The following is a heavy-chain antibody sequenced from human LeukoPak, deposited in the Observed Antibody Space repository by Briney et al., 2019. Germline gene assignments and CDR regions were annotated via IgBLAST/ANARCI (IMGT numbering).Heavy chain of an antibody. Sequence: PSETLSLTCTVSGGSISSYYWSWIRQPPGKGLEWIGYIYYSGSTNYNPSLKSRVTISVYTSKNQFSLKLSSVTAADTAVYYCARQIANWGSYYYYYMDVWGEGTTVTVSS. V-gene: IGHV4-59*01. CDR3: ARQIANWGSYYYYYMDV. J-gene: IGHJ6*03. D-gene: IGHD7-27*01. CDR2: IYYSGST. CDR1: GGSISSYY.